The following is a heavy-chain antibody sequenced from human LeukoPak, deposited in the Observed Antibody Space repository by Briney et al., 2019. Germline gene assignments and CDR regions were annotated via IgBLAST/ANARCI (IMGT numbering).Heavy chain of an antibody. CDR3: ARYSSSWYSFDY. CDR1: GGSISSYY. D-gene: IGHD6-13*01. Sequence: SETLSLTCTVSGGSISSYYWSWIRQPPGKGLEWIGYIYYSGSTNYNPSLKSRVTISVDTSKNQFSLKLSSVTAADTAVYYCARYSSSWYSFDYWGQGTLVTVSS. V-gene: IGHV4-59*01. CDR2: IYYSGST. J-gene: IGHJ4*02.